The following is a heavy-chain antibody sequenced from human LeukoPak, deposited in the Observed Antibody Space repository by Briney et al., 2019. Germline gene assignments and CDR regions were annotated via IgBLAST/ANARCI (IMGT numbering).Heavy chain of an antibody. V-gene: IGHV1-18*01. D-gene: IGHD2-21*02. CDR3: SREFPFCGADCFSGVFDI. CDR1: GYTFTSYG. J-gene: IGHJ3*02. Sequence: ASVKVSCKASGYTFTSYGINWVRQAPGQGLEWMGWISAYNGNTHYAQKLQGRVTMTTDTSTSTAYMELRSLRSDDTAVYYCSREFPFCGADCFSGVFDIWGQGTMVTVS. CDR2: ISAYNGNT.